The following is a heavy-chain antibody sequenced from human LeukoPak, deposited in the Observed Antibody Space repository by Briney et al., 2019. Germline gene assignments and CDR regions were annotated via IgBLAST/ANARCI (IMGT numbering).Heavy chain of an antibody. J-gene: IGHJ2*01. CDR3: ARAGGWVTNRYWYFDL. CDR1: GDSVSSNSAA. V-gene: IGHV6-1*01. CDR2: TYYRSKWYN. D-gene: IGHD5-18*01. Sequence: SQTLSLTCTISGDSVSSNSAAWNWIRQSPSRGLEWLGRTYYRSKWYNDYAVSVKSRITINPDTSKNQFSLQLNSVTPEDTAVYYCARAGGWVTNRYWYFDLWGRGTLVTVSS.